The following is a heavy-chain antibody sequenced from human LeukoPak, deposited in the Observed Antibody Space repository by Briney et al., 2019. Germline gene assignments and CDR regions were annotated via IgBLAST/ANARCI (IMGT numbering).Heavy chain of an antibody. Sequence: GASVKVSRKASGYTFTSYGISWVRQAPGQGLEWMGWISAYNGNTNYAQKLQGRVTVTTDTSTSTAYMELRSLRSDDTAVYYCARDVDTAMARDYYYYYMDVWGKGTTVTVSS. J-gene: IGHJ6*03. V-gene: IGHV1-18*01. CDR3: ARDVDTAMARDYYYYYMDV. CDR2: ISAYNGNT. D-gene: IGHD5-18*01. CDR1: GYTFTSYG.